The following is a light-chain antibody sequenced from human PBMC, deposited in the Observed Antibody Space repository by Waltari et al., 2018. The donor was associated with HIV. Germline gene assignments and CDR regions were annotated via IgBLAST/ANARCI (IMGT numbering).Light chain of an antibody. CDR2: RDN. J-gene: IGLJ1*01. CDR3: AAWDDSLRGSYV. Sequence: QSVLTQPPSASGTPGQRVTIPCSGSSFNIGRNFVSWYQQLPGMAPKVLIFRDNQLPSGVPDRFSGSKSGASASLAISGLRSEDEADYYCAAWDDSLRGSYVFGPGTKVTVL. CDR1: SFNIGRNF. V-gene: IGLV1-47*01.